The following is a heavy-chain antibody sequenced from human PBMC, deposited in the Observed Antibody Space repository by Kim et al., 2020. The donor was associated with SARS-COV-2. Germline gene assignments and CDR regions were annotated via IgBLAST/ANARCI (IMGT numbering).Heavy chain of an antibody. CDR3: ARGPRGYCSGGSCYSLLDY. CDR1: GFTFSSYG. Sequence: GGSLRLSCAASGFTFSSYGMHWVRQAPGKGLEWVAVIWYDGSNKYYADSVKGRFTISRDNSKNTLYLQMNSLRAEDTAVYYCARGPRGYCSGGSCYSLLDYWGQGTLVTVSS. D-gene: IGHD2-15*01. V-gene: IGHV3-33*01. CDR2: IWYDGSNK. J-gene: IGHJ4*02.